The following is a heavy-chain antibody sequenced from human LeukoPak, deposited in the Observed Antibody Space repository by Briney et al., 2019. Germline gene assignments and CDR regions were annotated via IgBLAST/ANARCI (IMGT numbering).Heavy chain of an antibody. CDR2: INPSGGST. V-gene: IGHV1-46*01. Sequence: ASVKVSCKASGYTFTNYYMHWVRQAPGQGLEWMGIINPSGGSTSYAQKFQGRVTMTRDMSTSTVYMELSSLRSEDTAVYYCASSRVHYYDSSGYHTSAFDIWGQGTMVTVSS. D-gene: IGHD3-22*01. J-gene: IGHJ3*02. CDR1: GYTFTNYY. CDR3: ASSRVHYYDSSGYHTSAFDI.